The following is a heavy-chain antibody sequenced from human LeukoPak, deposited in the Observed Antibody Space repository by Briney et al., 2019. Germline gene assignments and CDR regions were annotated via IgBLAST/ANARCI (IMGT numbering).Heavy chain of an antibody. CDR3: FNFYRLYVAQDDY. J-gene: IGHJ4*02. CDR1: GFTLRSYN. Sequence: GGSLRLSCAASGFTLRSYNMNWVRQAPGRGLEWVSFISGSSSIYYADSVKGRFTISRDNSKNTLYLQMNSLRAEDTAVYYCFNFYRLYVAQDDYWGQGTLVTVSS. CDR2: ISGSSSI. D-gene: IGHD2/OR15-2a*01. V-gene: IGHV3-23*01.